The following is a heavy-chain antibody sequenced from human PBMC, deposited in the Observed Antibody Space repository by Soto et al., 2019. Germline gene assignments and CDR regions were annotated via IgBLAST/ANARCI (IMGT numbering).Heavy chain of an antibody. D-gene: IGHD6-13*01. V-gene: IGHV3-23*01. Sequence: GGSLRLSCAASGFTFSSYAMSWVRQAPGKGLEWVSAISGSGGSTYYADSVKGRFTISRDNSKNTLYLQMNSLRAEDTAVYYCAKMGGDIGEGRIAAAGTFWFDPWGQGTLVTVSS. CDR2: ISGSGGST. J-gene: IGHJ5*02. CDR3: AKMGGDIGEGRIAAAGTFWFDP. CDR1: GFTFSSYA.